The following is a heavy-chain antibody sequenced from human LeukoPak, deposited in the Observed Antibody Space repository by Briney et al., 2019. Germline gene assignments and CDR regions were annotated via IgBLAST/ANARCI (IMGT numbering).Heavy chain of an antibody. V-gene: IGHV3-23*01. J-gene: IGHJ4*02. CDR1: GFTFSSYA. CDR3: AKGRSGWPRVYFDY. CDR2: ISGSGGST. Sequence: GGSLRLSFAASGFTFSSYAMSWVRQAPGKGLEWVSAISGSGGSTYYADSVKGRFTISRDNSKNTLYLQMNSLRAEDTAVYYCAKGRSGWPRVYFDYWGQGTLVTVSS. D-gene: IGHD6-19*01.